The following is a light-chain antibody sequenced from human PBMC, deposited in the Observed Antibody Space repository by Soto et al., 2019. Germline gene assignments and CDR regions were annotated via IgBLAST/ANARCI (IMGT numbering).Light chain of an antibody. J-gene: IGKJ5*01. CDR3: QQYCSSPIT. V-gene: IGKV3-20*01. Sequence: EIVLTQSPGTLALSPGERATLSCRASQSVSSSSLAWYQQKRGQAPRLLIYGTSSRATGIPDRFSGSGSGTDFTLNISTLDPEDSAVYYCQQYCSSPITFGQGTRLQMK. CDR2: GTS. CDR1: QSVSSSS.